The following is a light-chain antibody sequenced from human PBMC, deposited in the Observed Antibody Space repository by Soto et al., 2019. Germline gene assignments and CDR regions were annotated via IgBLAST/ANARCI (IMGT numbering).Light chain of an antibody. CDR2: EVN. CDR3: SSYTSSNTPVV. V-gene: IGLV2-8*01. Sequence: QSALTQPPSASGSPGQSVAISCTGTSSDVGGYNYVSWYQQHPGKAPKLMIYEVNKRPSGVPDRFSASKSGNTASLTISGLQAEDEADYYCSSYTSSNTPVVFGGGTKLTVL. CDR1: SSDVGGYNY. J-gene: IGLJ2*01.